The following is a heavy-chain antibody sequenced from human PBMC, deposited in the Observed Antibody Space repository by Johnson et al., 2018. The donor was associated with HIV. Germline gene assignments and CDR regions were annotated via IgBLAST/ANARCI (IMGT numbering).Heavy chain of an antibody. CDR1: GFTFSSYA. V-gene: IGHV3-30-3*01. CDR2: LSYDGSNK. J-gene: IGHJ3*02. D-gene: IGHD2-15*01. CDR3: ARDPGRYCSGGSCYVEDAFDI. Sequence: QVQLVESGGGVVQPGRSLRLSCAASGFTFSSYAMHWVRQAPGKGLEWVAVLSYDGSNKFYADSVKGRFTISRDTSKNTLYLQMNSLRAEDTAVYYCARDPGRYCSGGSCYVEDAFDIWGQGTMVTVSS.